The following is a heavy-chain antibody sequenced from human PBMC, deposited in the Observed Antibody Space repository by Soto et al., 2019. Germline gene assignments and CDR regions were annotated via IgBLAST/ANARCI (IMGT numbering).Heavy chain of an antibody. CDR3: ARRIPVKAFDP. CDR1: GDSISSTSYT. Sequence: QLQLQESGPGLVEASETLSLTCTVSGDSISSTSYTWGWIRQPPGKGLEWIGTIYYSGSTYYNPSLTSRVIISVDTSKNHFALRLRSVTAADTAVYYCARRIPVKAFDPWGQGTLVTVSS. J-gene: IGHJ5*02. CDR2: IYYSGST. V-gene: IGHV4-39*02. D-gene: IGHD6-19*01.